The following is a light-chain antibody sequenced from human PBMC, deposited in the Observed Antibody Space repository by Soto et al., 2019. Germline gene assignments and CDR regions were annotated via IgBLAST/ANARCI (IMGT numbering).Light chain of an antibody. CDR1: NSDVGGYDY. CDR2: DVS. CDR3: SSYTSSSTLV. V-gene: IGLV2-14*01. J-gene: IGLJ2*01. Sequence: QSALTQPASVSGSPGQSITISCTGTNSDVGGYDYVSWYQQHPGKAPRLMICDVSNRPSGVSNRFSGSKSGNTASLTISGLEADDEADYSCSSYTSSSTLVFGGGTKLTVL.